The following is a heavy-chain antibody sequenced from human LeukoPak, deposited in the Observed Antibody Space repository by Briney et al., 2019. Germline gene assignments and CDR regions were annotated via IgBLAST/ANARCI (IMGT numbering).Heavy chain of an antibody. D-gene: IGHD3-10*01. CDR3: ARATYYYGSGSYYKSGYFDY. V-gene: IGHV4-34*01. J-gene: IGHJ4*02. CDR1: GGSFSGYY. Sequence: SETLSLTCAVYGGSFSGYYWSWIRQPPGKGLEWIGEINHSGSTNYNPSLKSRVTISVDTSKNQFSLKLSSVTAADTAVYYCARATYYYGSGSYYKSGYFDYWGQGTLVTVSS. CDR2: INHSGST.